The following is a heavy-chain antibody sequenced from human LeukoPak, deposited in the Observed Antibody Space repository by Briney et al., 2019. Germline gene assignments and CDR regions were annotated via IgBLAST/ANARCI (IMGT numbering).Heavy chain of an antibody. D-gene: IGHD3-22*01. CDR3: ARDPTYYCDSSAYPRWYFDY. V-gene: IGHV1-2*02. J-gene: IGHJ4*02. CDR2: INPNSGGT. Sequence: TSVKVSCKASGYTFTGYYMHWVRQAPGQGLEWMGWINPNSGGTNYAQKFQGRVTMTRDTSISTAYMELSRLRSDDTAVYYCARDPTYYCDSSAYPRWYFDYWGQGTLVTVSS. CDR1: GYTFTGYY.